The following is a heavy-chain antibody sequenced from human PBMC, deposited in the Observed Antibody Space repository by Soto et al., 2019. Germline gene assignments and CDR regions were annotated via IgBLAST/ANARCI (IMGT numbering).Heavy chain of an antibody. CDR3: ARHSVPGTTPGVPFDY. V-gene: IGHV1-3*01. D-gene: IGHD2-2*01. Sequence: ASVKVSCKASGYTFTGYAMHWVRQAPGQRLEWMGWINAGNGNTKYSQKFQGRVTITRDTSASTAYMELSSLRSEDTAVYYCARHSVPGTTPGVPFDYWGQGTLVTVSS. CDR1: GYTFTGYA. CDR2: INAGNGNT. J-gene: IGHJ4*02.